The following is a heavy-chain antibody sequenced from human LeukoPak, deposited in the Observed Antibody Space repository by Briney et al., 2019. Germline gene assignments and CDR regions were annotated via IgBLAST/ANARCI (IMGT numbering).Heavy chain of an antibody. V-gene: IGHV1-2*02. D-gene: IGHD2-2*01. CDR1: GYTFTGYY. Sequence: ASVKVSCKASGYTFTGYYMHWVRQAPGQGLEWMGWINPNSGGTNYAQKSQGRVTMTRDTSISTAYMELSRLRSDDTAVYYCARDGYCSSTSCYSWFDPWGQGTLVTVSS. CDR3: ARDGYCSSTSCYSWFDP. J-gene: IGHJ5*02. CDR2: INPNSGGT.